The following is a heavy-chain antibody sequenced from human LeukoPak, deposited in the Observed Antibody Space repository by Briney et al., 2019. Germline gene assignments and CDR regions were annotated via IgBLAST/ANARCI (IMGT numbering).Heavy chain of an antibody. V-gene: IGHV3-66*01. J-gene: IGHJ4*02. D-gene: IGHD4-17*01. CDR1: GFTVSSNY. Sequence: GGSLRLSCAASGFTVSSNYMSWVRQAPGKGLEWVSVIYSGGSTYYADSVKGRFTISRDNSKNTLYLQMNSPRAEDTAVYYCARVHYGALGYWGQGTLVTVSS. CDR2: IYSGGST. CDR3: ARVHYGALGY.